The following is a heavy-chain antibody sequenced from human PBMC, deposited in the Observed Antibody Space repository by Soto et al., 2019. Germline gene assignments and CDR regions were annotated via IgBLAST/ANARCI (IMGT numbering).Heavy chain of an antibody. CDR2: ISGNSGSI. Sequence: EVQLVESGGGLVQPGRSLRLSCAASGCTFDDYAMHWVRQAPGKGLEWVSGISGNSGSIGYADSVKGRFTISRDNAKNSLYLQINSLSAADTAVYYCAKDGLPASDYFDYWGQGTLDTVSS. V-gene: IGHV3-9*01. CDR1: GCTFDDYA. D-gene: IGHD5-12*01. CDR3: AKDGLPASDYFDY. J-gene: IGHJ4*02.